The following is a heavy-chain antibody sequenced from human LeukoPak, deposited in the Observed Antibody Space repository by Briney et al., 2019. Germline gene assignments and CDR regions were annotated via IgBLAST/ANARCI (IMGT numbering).Heavy chain of an antibody. D-gene: IGHD4-17*01. Sequence: GGSLRLSCAASGFTFSDYYMSWVRQAPGKGLEWVSAISGSGGSTYYADSVKGRFTISRDNSKNTLYLQMNSLRAEDTAVYYCAITYGDYRGGFDYWGQGTLVTVSS. J-gene: IGHJ4*02. CDR3: AITYGDYRGGFDY. CDR1: GFTFSDYY. CDR2: ISGSGGST. V-gene: IGHV3-23*01.